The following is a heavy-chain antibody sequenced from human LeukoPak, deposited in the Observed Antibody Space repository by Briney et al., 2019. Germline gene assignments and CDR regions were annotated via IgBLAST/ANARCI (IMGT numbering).Heavy chain of an antibody. Sequence: PSETLSLTCTVSGGSISSYYWSWIRQPPGKGLEWIGYIYYSGSTSYNPSLKSRVSISVDTSKNQFSLKLSSVTAADTAVYYCARVSEYCSGGSCYNLPEYWGQGTLVTVSS. J-gene: IGHJ4*02. CDR3: ARVSEYCSGGSCYNLPEY. D-gene: IGHD2-15*01. V-gene: IGHV4-59*01. CDR1: GGSISSYY. CDR2: IYYSGST.